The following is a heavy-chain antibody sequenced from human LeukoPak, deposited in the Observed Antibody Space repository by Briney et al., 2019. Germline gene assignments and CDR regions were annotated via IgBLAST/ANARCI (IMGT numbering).Heavy chain of an antibody. D-gene: IGHD3-10*01. V-gene: IGHV4-34*01. CDR3: ARQRITMVRGQRTNFDY. CDR1: GYSISSGYY. Sequence: SETLSLTCAVSGYSISSGYYWSWIRQPPGKGLEWIGEINHSGSTNYNPSLKSRVTISVDTSKNQFSLKLSSVTAADTAVYYCARQRITMVRGQRTNFDYWGQGTLVTVSS. CDR2: INHSGST. J-gene: IGHJ4*02.